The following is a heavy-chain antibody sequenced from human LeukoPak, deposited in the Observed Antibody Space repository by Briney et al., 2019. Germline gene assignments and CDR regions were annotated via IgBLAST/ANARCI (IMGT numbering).Heavy chain of an antibody. CDR3: ARGHWYYDFWSGYYQTSHFDY. Sequence: ASETLSLTCAVYGGSFSGYYWSWIRQPPGKGLGWIGEIIHSGSTNYNPSLKSRVTISVDTSKNQFSLKLSSVTAADTAVYYCARGHWYYDFWSGYYQTSHFDYWGQETLVTVSS. V-gene: IGHV4-34*01. D-gene: IGHD3-3*01. J-gene: IGHJ4*02. CDR2: IIHSGST. CDR1: GGSFSGYY.